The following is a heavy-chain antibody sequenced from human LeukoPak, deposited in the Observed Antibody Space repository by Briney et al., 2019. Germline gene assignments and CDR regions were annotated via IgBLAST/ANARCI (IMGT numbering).Heavy chain of an antibody. Sequence: SETLSLTCTVSGGSISSYYWSWIRQPPGKGLEWIGYIYYSGSTNYNPPLKSRVTMSVDTSKNQFSLKLSSVTAADTAVYYCARSDYYDSSGYDYDYWGQGTLVTVSS. V-gene: IGHV4-59*12. J-gene: IGHJ4*02. CDR1: GGSISSYY. CDR2: IYYSGST. CDR3: ARSDYYDSSGYDYDY. D-gene: IGHD3-22*01.